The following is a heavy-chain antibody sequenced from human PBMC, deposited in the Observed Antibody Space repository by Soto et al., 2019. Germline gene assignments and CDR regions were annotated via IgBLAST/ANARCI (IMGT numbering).Heavy chain of an antibody. V-gene: IGHV1-18*01. CDR1: GYTFTSYG. J-gene: IGHJ4*02. Sequence: QVQLVQSGAEVKKPGASVKVSCEASGYTFTSYGISWVRQAPGQGLEWMGWISAYNGNTNYAQKFQGRVTMTTDTTSTTAYMELRSLRSDDTAVYDGARAPPRGGDYWGRRPLVTVCS. CDR2: ISAYNGNT. D-gene: IGHD3-16*01. CDR3: ARAPPRGGDY.